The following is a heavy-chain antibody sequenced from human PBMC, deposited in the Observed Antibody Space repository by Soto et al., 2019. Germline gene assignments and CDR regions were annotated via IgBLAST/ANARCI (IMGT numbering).Heavy chain of an antibody. CDR1: GFTFSSSA. Sequence: LRLSCAASGFTFSSSAISWVRQAPGTGLEWVSAISGSGGSTYYADSVKGRSTISRDNSKNTLYLQMNSLRAEDTAVYYCAKDGGHCSGGSCYAFDYWGQGTLVTVSS. J-gene: IGHJ4*02. CDR3: AKDGGHCSGGSCYAFDY. CDR2: ISGSGGST. D-gene: IGHD2-15*01. V-gene: IGHV3-23*01.